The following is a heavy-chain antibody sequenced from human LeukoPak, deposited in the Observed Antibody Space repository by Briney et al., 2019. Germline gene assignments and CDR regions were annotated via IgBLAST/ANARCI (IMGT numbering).Heavy chain of an antibody. CDR2: ISGSGGST. CDR1: GFTFSSYA. CDR3: ARDLVEYYYDSSGYYYFDY. D-gene: IGHD3-22*01. J-gene: IGHJ4*02. V-gene: IGHV3-23*01. Sequence: GGSLRLSCAASGFTFSSYAMSWVRQAPGKGLEWVSAISGSGGSTYYADSVKGRFTISRDNSKNTLYLQMNSLRAEDTAVYYCARDLVEYYYDSSGYYYFDYWGQGTLVTVSS.